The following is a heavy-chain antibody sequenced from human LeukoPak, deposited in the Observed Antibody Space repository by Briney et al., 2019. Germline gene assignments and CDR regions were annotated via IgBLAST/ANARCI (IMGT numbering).Heavy chain of an antibody. V-gene: IGHV3-21*04. CDR2: ISSSSSYI. J-gene: IGHJ4*02. CDR1: GFTFSSYS. D-gene: IGHD6-19*01. CDR3: AKDHLPGIVVADRDY. Sequence: GGSLRLSCAASGFTFSSYSMNWVRQAPGKGLEWVSSISSSSSYIYYADSVKGRFTISRDNAKNSLYLQINSLRAEDTAVFYCAKDHLPGIVVADRDYWGQGTLVTVSS.